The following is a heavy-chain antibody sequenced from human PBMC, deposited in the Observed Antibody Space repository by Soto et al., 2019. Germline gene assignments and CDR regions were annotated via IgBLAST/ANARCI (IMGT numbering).Heavy chain of an antibody. D-gene: IGHD6-6*01. V-gene: IGHV1-46*01. J-gene: IGHJ6*02. CDR1: GYTFSSYY. CDR2: INPSGGIT. Sequence: ASVKVSCKASGYTFSSYYMHWVRQAPGQGLEWMGIINPSGGITNYAQRFQGRVTMTRDTSTRTVYMELSSLRSEDTAVYYCARGGPRQLVIYGMDVLGQGTTVTVSS. CDR3: ARGGPRQLVIYGMDV.